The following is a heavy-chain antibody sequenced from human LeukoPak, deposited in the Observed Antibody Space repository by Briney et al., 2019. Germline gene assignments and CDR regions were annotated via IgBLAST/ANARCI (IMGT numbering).Heavy chain of an antibody. CDR1: GFRFSNYW. Sequence: PGGSLRLSCAASGFRFSNYWMSWVRQAPGKGLEWVANIKQDGSEKYYVDSVKGRFTISRDNAKNSLYLQMNSLRAEDTAVYYCATTRGFDYWGQGTLVTVSS. J-gene: IGHJ4*02. CDR2: IKQDGSEK. V-gene: IGHV3-7*03. D-gene: IGHD1-1*01. CDR3: ATTRGFDY.